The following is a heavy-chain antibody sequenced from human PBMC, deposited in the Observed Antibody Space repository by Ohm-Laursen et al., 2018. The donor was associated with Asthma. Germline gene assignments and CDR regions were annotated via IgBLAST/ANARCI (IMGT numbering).Heavy chain of an antibody. Sequence: TLSLTCTVSGGSISSGGYYWSWIRQHPGRGLEWIGYIYYSGSTYYKPSLKSRFTISIDTSKNQFSLKLSSVTAADTAVYYCARTRYYYDSSGRPGAFDIWGQGTMVTVSS. D-gene: IGHD3-22*01. CDR2: IYYSGST. CDR1: GGSISSGGYY. J-gene: IGHJ3*02. V-gene: IGHV4-31*03. CDR3: ARTRYYYDSSGRPGAFDI.